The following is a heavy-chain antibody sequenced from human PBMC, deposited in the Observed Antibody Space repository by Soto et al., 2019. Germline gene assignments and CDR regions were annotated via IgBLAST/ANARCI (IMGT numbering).Heavy chain of an antibody. D-gene: IGHD2-15*01. Sequence: GGSLRLSCAASGFTFSSYSMNWVRQAPGKGLEWVSSISSSSSYIYYADSVKGRFTISRDNAKNSLYLQMNSLRAEDTAVYYCARDGGYCSGGSCYSQTSYYYYGMDVWAQGTTVTVSS. V-gene: IGHV3-21*01. CDR1: GFTFSSYS. CDR2: ISSSSSYI. J-gene: IGHJ6*02. CDR3: ARDGGYCSGGSCYSQTSYYYYGMDV.